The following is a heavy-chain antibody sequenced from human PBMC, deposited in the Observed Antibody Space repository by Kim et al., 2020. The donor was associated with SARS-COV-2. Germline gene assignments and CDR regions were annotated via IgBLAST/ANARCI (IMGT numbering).Heavy chain of an antibody. CDR3: ASFHLPRRRGPTYYYYMDV. D-gene: IGHD1-1*01. CDR2: IYYSGST. J-gene: IGHJ6*03. CDR1: GGSISSSSYY. Sequence: SETLSLTCTVSGGSISSSSYYWGWIRQPPGKGLEWIGSIYYSGSTYYNPSLKSRVTISVDTSKNQFSLKLSSVTAADTAVYYCASFHLPRRRGPTYYYYMDVWGKGTTVTVSS. V-gene: IGHV4-39*01.